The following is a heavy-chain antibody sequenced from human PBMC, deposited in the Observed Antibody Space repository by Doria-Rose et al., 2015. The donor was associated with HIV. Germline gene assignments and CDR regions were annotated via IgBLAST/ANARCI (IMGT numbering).Heavy chain of an antibody. CDR1: GVTFNTYT. D-gene: IGHD3-3*01. CDR2: ITPIFGTP. CDR3: ARDRSGLGIDY. V-gene: IGHV1-69*01. J-gene: IGHJ4*02. Sequence: SGAEVQKPGSSVKVSCKASGVTFNTYTVTWVRQAPGQGLEWMGGITPIFGTPNYAQKFRGRVTITADESTSTAYMELSSLISDDTAVFYCARDRSGLGIDYWGQGTLVTVSA.